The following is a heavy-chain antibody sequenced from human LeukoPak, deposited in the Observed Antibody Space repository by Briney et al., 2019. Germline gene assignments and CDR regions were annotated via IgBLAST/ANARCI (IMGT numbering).Heavy chain of an antibody. CDR3: AKDRVHCTNGVCYKGSFDY. Sequence: GGSLRLSCAASGFTFSSHAMSWVRQAPGKGLEWVSSISGSGSARYYADSVKGRFTISRDNSKNTLYLEMNTLRVEDTAVYYCAKDRVHCTNGVCYKGSFDYWGQGTLVTVSS. J-gene: IGHJ4*02. V-gene: IGHV3-23*01. D-gene: IGHD2-8*01. CDR2: ISGSGSAR. CDR1: GFTFSSHA.